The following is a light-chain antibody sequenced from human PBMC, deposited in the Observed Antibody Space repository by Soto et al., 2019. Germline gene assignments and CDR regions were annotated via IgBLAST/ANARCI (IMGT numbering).Light chain of an antibody. CDR3: QQYDSSPRT. CDR2: GAS. Sequence: EIAMTQSPSTLSASTGGRGTLPCRASQSIGNSLAWYQQKPGKAPKLLIYGASSLDSGVPSRFSGSGSGTDFTLTISSLQPEDFATYYCQQYDSSPRTFGQGTKVDIK. CDR1: QSIGNS. V-gene: IGKV1-NL1*01. J-gene: IGKJ1*01.